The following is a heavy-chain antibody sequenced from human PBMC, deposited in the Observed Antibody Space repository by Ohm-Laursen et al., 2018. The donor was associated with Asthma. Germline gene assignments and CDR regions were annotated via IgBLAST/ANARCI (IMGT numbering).Heavy chain of an antibody. Sequence: VASVKVSCKASGYTFTSYGISWVRQAPGQGLEWMGWISAYNGNTNYAQKLQGRVTMTTDTSTSTAYMELRSLRSDDTAVYYCATNQFNGHIVVVTARDDYYYGMDVWGQGTTVTVSS. CDR2: ISAYNGNT. V-gene: IGHV1-18*04. CDR1: GYTFTSYG. CDR3: ATNQFNGHIVVVTARDDYYYGMDV. J-gene: IGHJ6*02. D-gene: IGHD2-21*02.